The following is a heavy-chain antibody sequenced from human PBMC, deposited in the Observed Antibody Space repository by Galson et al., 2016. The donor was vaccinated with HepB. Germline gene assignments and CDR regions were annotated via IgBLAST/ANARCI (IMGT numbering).Heavy chain of an antibody. J-gene: IGHJ5*02. Sequence: SETLSLTCTVSGGSINSATYYWGWIRQPPGKGLEWIGRIFYSGTTYYNPSLKSRVTISLDTSKNHFSLRLNSVTAADTAVYYCARESYSSSTNWFDPWGQGTQVTVSS. CDR1: GGSINSATYY. V-gene: IGHV4-39*07. CDR2: IFYSGTT. CDR3: ARESYSSSTNWFDP. D-gene: IGHD6-13*01.